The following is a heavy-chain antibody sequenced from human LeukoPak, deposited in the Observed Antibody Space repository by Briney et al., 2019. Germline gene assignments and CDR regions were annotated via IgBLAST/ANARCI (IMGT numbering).Heavy chain of an antibody. D-gene: IGHD3-9*01. CDR2: ISYSGNT. CDR1: GGSISSDSYY. J-gene: IGHJ3*02. Sequence: SETLSLTCTVSGGSISSDSYYWGWLRQPPGKGLEWIGSISYSGNTYYNPSLESRVTISVDTSKNEFSLRLSSVTAADTAVYYCARALVNPGEDWREGGGFDIWGQGTMVTVSS. V-gene: IGHV4-39*02. CDR3: ARALVNPGEDWREGGGFDI.